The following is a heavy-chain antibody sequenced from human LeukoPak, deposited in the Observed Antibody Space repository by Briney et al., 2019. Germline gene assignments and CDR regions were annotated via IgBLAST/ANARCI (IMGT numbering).Heavy chain of an antibody. CDR1: GFTFSTYW. V-gene: IGHV3-23*01. CDR2: ISGSGGST. CDR3: AKDSSSALSYYYYGMDV. J-gene: IGHJ6*02. Sequence: GGSLRLSCAASGFTFSTYWMEWVRQTPGKGLEGVSAISGSGGSTYYADSVKGRFTISRDNSKNTLYLQMNSLRAEDTAVYYCAKDSSSALSYYYYGMDVWGQGTTVTVSS. D-gene: IGHD6-6*01.